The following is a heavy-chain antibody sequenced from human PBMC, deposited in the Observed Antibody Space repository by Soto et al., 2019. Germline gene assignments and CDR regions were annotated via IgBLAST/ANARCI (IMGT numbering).Heavy chain of an antibody. J-gene: IGHJ4*02. V-gene: IGHV3-64*01. CDR1: GFTFRSYW. D-gene: IGHD6-19*01. CDR3: ARANSGWYGPFDY. Sequence: PGGSLRLSCAASGFTFRSYWMTWVRQAPGKGLEYVSAISSNGVNTYSANSVKGRFTISRDNSKNTLYLQMGSLRAEDMAVYYCARANSGWYGPFDYWGQGTLVTVSS. CDR2: ISSNGVNT.